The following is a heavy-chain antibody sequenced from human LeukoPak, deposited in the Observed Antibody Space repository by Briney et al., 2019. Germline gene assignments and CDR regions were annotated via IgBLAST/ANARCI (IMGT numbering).Heavy chain of an antibody. CDR1: GFTFSSYA. Sequence: PGGSLRLSCAASGFTFSSYAMHWVRQAPGKGLEWVAVISYDGSNKYYTDSVKGRFTISRDNSKNTLYLQMNSLRAEDTAVYYCARDAGSGSYLEYWGQGTLVTVSS. D-gene: IGHD3-10*01. CDR2: ISYDGSNK. CDR3: ARDAGSGSYLEY. J-gene: IGHJ4*02. V-gene: IGHV3-30*04.